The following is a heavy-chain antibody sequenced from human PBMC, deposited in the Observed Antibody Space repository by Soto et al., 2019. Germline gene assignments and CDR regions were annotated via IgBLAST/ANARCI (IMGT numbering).Heavy chain of an antibody. D-gene: IGHD2-2*01. Sequence: GGSLRLSCAASGFTFSDYYMSWIRQAPGKGLEWVSYISSSSSYTNYADSVKGRFTISRDNAKNSLYLQMNSLRAEDTAVYYCATDNRRDCSSTSCPRMDVWGQGTTGTVSS. J-gene: IGHJ6*02. CDR3: ATDNRRDCSSTSCPRMDV. V-gene: IGHV3-11*06. CDR1: GFTFSDYY. CDR2: ISSSSSYT.